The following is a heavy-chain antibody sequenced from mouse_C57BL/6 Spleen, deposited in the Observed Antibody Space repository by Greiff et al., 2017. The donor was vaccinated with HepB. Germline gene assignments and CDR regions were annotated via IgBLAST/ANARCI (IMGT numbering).Heavy chain of an antibody. CDR3: ARKGPLRNAMDY. V-gene: IGHV5-17*01. CDR2: ISSGSSTI. Sequence: EVQVVESGGGLVKPGGSLKLSCAASGFTFSDYGMHWVRQAPEKGLEWVAYISSGSSTIYYADTVKGRFTISRDNAKNTLFLQMTSLRSEDTAMYYGARKGPLRNAMDYWGQGTSVTVSS. CDR1: GFTFSDYG. J-gene: IGHJ4*01. D-gene: IGHD1-3*01.